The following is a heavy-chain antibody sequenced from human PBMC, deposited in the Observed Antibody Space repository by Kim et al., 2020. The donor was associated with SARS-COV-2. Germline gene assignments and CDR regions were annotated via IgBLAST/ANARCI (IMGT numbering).Heavy chain of an antibody. J-gene: IGHJ4*02. CDR3: ARDRGRTDTAMDY. Sequence: YNPALKSRVTISVDTSKNQFSLKLSSVTAADTAVYYCARDRGRTDTAMDYWGQGTLVTVSS. D-gene: IGHD5-18*01. V-gene: IGHV4-39*07.